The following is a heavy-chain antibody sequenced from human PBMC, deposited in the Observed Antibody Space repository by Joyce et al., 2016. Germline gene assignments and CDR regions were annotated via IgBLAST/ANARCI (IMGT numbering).Heavy chain of an antibody. J-gene: IGHJ6*02. CDR3: ATQTPTYGDYGFNLFYYYGLDV. CDR1: GHSFSNFI. V-gene: IGHV1-18*01. CDR2: INSYNGDA. D-gene: IGHD4-17*01. Sequence: QVTLVQSGPEVKKPGASVRVSCEASGHSFSNFIFAWVRQAPGQGLEWLGWINSYNGDADYAQSVQDRLTMTIDKSMASASMELRSLRSDDTAVYYCATQTPTYGDYGFNLFYYYGLDVWGQGTTVTVSS.